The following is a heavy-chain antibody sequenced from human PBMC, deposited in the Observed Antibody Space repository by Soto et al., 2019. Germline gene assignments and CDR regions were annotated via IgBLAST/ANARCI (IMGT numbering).Heavy chain of an antibody. CDR1: GFTFSSYS. V-gene: IGHV3-48*01. D-gene: IGHD4-4*01. J-gene: IGHJ3*02. Sequence: EVQLVESGGGLVQPGGSLILSCAASGFTFSSYSMSWVRQAPGKGLEWVSSITDSSSAIYYADSVKGRFSISRDNAKNSLYLQMYSLRAEDTAVYYCARIDSITSRWAFDIWGQGTLVTVSS. CDR2: ITDSSSAI. CDR3: ARIDSITSRWAFDI.